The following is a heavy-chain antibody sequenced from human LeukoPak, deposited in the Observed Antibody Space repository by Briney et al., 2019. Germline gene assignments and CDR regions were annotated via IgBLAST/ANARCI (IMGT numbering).Heavy chain of an antibody. V-gene: IGHV3-48*01. CDR1: GFTFSSYT. CDR2: ISSGNSNI. J-gene: IGHJ5*02. CDR3: ARELGHWFDP. D-gene: IGHD3-16*01. Sequence: GGSLRLSCAASGFTFSSYTMNWVRQAPGKGLEWVSYISSGNSNIYYADSVKGRFTISRDNAKNSLYLQMNSLRAEDTAVYYCARELGHWFDPWGQGTLVTVSS.